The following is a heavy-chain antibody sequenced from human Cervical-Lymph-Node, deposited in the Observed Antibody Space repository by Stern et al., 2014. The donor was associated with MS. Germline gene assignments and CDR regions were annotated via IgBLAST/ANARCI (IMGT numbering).Heavy chain of an antibody. CDR2: IHYSGST. V-gene: IGHV4-59*01. CDR3: ARESMIVGDGFDI. CDR1: GGSISSYH. D-gene: IGHD5/OR15-5a*01. Sequence: QVQLQESGPGLVKPSETLSLTCSVSGGSISSYHWTWIRQPPGRGLESIGDIHYSGSTNYNPSLKSRVTISVDTSRDQFSLKLSSVTAADTAVYHCARESMIVGDGFDIWGQGTSVTVSS. J-gene: IGHJ3*02.